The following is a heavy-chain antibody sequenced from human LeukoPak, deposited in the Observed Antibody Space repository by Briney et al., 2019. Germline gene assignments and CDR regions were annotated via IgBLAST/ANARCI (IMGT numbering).Heavy chain of an antibody. J-gene: IGHJ2*01. Sequence: GGSLRLSCAASGFTFSNYDMSWVRQAPRSGLEWVSGITGSGGSTYYADSVKGRFTISRDNSKTTLYLQMNSLRAEDTAVYYCAKGNWGERLDWYFDLWGRGTLVTVSS. CDR3: AKGNWGERLDWYFDL. D-gene: IGHD1-26*01. CDR1: GFTFSNYD. CDR2: ITGSGGST. V-gene: IGHV3-23*01.